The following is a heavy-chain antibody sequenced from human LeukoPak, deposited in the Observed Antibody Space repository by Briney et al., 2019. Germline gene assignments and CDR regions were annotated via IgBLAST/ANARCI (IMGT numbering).Heavy chain of an antibody. D-gene: IGHD2-15*01. CDR1: GLTVSTNY. CDR2: IYGGGST. J-gene: IGHJ4*02. CDR3: AGGGSRYGGTY. Sequence: GGSLRLSCAVSGLTVSTNYMTWVRQAPGKGLECVSVIYGGGSTYYADSVKGRFTISRDNSKNTLYLQINSLRAEDTAVYYCAGGGSRYGGTYWGQGTLVTVSS. V-gene: IGHV3-66*02.